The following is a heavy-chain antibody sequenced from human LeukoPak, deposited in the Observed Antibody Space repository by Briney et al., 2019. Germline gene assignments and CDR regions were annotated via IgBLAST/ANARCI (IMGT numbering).Heavy chain of an antibody. D-gene: IGHD3-16*01. J-gene: IGHJ5*02. CDR1: GGSISSYY. CDR3: AEGGSLKFTS. Sequence: PSETLSLTCTVSGGSISSYYWSWIRQPPGKGLEWIGYIYYSGSTNYNPSLKSRVTISVDTSKNQFSLKLSSVTAADTAVYYCAEGGSLKFTSWGQGTLVTVSS. CDR2: IYYSGST. V-gene: IGHV4-59*01.